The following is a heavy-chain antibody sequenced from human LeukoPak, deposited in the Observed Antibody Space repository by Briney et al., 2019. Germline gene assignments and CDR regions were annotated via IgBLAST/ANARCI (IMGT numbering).Heavy chain of an antibody. CDR2: ISHTGRS. CDR3: ARGYSSSPSDAFDI. D-gene: IGHD6-19*01. V-gene: IGHV4-59*01. CDR1: GGSISNYY. J-gene: IGHJ3*02. Sequence: SETLSLRCSVSGGSISNYYWSWIRQSPAKGLEWIGYISHTGRSSYNPSLKSRVNISVDTSRDQFSLILTSVTAADTALYYCARGYSSSPSDAFDIWGHGTMVTVSS.